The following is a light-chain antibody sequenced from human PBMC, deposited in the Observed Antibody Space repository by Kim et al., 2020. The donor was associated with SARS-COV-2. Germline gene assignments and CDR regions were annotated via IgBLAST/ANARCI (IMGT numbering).Light chain of an antibody. J-gene: IGKJ4*01. CDR1: QSVRSSY. CDR2: DAS. CDR3: QQYGSSPLT. V-gene: IGKV3-20*01. Sequence: EIVLTQSPGTLSLSPGERATLSCRASQSVRSSYLAWYQQKLGQAPRLVIYDASSRATGIPDRFSGGGSGTDFTLTISRLEPEDFAVYYCQQYGSSPLTFGGGTKVDIK.